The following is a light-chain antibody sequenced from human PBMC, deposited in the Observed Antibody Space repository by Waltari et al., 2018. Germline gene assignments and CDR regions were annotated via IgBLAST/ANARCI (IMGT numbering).Light chain of an antibody. CDR3: PVWDSSSDHQWV. CDR1: NIGSKS. J-gene: IGLJ3*02. CDR2: DDS. V-gene: IGLV3-21*03. Sequence: SYVLTQPPSVSVAPGKTARITCGGNNIGSKSVHWYQQKPGKAPVLVVYDDSDRPSGIPERFSGANSGNTATLTISRVEAGDEADYYCPVWDSSSDHQWVFGGGTKLTVL.